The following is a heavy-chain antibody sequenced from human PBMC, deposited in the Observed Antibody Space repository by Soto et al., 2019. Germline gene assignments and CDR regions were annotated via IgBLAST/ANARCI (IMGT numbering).Heavy chain of an antibody. CDR3: ATVEASGRNLAPYYFDS. Sequence: PSETLSLTCSVSGDSIGSYYWTWIRQPPGKRLEWIGSLSSRGSTNYSPSLKSRATISVDTSKNQFSLKLISVTTADTAVYYCATVEASGRNLAPYYFDSWGQGILVTVSS. D-gene: IGHD6-25*01. V-gene: IGHV4-59*01. CDR1: GDSIGSYY. CDR2: LSSRGST. J-gene: IGHJ4*02.